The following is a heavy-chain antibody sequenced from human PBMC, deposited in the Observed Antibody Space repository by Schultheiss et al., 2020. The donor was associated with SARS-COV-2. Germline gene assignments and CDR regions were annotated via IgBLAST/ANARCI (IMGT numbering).Heavy chain of an antibody. CDR3: ARGRSWTDY. Sequence: SQTLSLTCTVSGGSISSGGYYWSWIRQPAGKGLEWIGYIYYSGSTNYNPSLKSRVTISVDTSKNQFSLKLSSVTAEDTAVYYCARGRSWTDYWGQGTLVTVSS. CDR1: GGSISSGGYY. V-gene: IGHV4-31*03. J-gene: IGHJ4*02. D-gene: IGHD1-26*01. CDR2: IYYSGST.